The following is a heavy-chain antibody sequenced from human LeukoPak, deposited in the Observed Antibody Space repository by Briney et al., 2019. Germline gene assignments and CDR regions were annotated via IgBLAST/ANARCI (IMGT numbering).Heavy chain of an antibody. CDR3: ARDRKVRGVIINNWFDP. V-gene: IGHV1-69*06. Sequence: VASVKVSCKASGYTFTSYGISWVRQAPGQGLEWMGGIFPIFGTANYAQKFQGRVTITADKSTSTAYMDLSSLRSEDTAVYYCARDRKVRGVIINNWFDPWGQGTLVTVSS. CDR2: IFPIFGTA. CDR1: GYTFTSYG. D-gene: IGHD3-10*01. J-gene: IGHJ5*02.